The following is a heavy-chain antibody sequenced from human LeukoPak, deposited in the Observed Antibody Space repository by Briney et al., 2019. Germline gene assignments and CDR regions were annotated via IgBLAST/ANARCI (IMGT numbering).Heavy chain of an antibody. CDR1: GFTFDRFT. CDR3: ARAAHRGFSFDY. D-gene: IGHD3-10*01. Sequence: GGSLRLSCAASGFTFDRFTIHWVRQTPGKGLEWVSLINRRGHTFYADSVKGRFTISRDISKNTLYLQMNSLRAEDTSVYYCARAAHRGFSFDYWGQGTLVTVSS. J-gene: IGHJ4*02. CDR2: INRRGHT. V-gene: IGHV3-43*01.